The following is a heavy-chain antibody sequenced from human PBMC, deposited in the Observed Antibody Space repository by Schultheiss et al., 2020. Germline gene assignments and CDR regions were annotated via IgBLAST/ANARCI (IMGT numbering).Heavy chain of an antibody. V-gene: IGHV3-48*04. Sequence: GESLKISCAASGFTFSSYAMSWVRQVPGKGLVWVSYISSSSSTIYYADSVKGRFTISRDNAKNSLYLQMNSLRAEDTAVYYCAKPSYSSGWGFDYWGQGTLVTVSS. CDR2: ISSSSSTI. D-gene: IGHD6-19*01. CDR1: GFTFSSYA. J-gene: IGHJ4*02. CDR3: AKPSYSSGWGFDY.